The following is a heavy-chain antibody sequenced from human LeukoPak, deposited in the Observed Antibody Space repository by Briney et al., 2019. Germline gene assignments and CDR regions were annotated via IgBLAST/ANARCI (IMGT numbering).Heavy chain of an antibody. CDR1: GGSISGSCCY. CDR2: TSYSGST. Sequence: SETLSLTCTVSGGSISGSCCYWGWIRQTPGKDLEWIGSTSYSGSTHYNPSFKSRVTVSVDTSKNQFFLNLSSVTAADTAVYYCSRATGDSAIIAAHWGQGTLVTVSS. CDR3: SRATGDSAIIAAH. D-gene: IGHD3-16*01. J-gene: IGHJ4*02. V-gene: IGHV4-39*01.